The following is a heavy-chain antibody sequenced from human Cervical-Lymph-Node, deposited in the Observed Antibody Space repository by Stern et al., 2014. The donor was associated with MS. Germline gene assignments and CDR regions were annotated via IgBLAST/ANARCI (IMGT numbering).Heavy chain of an antibody. CDR1: PYSISSGYY. CDR2: THRSGST. CDR3: ARWGYGDYEADY. J-gene: IGHJ4*02. V-gene: IGHV4-38-2*02. D-gene: IGHD4-17*01. Sequence: QVQLQESGPRLVKPSETLSLTCSASPYSISSGYYWAWIRQSPGKGLEWIGTTHRSGSTYYNPSLKSRVTISANTSKNQFFLMLTSVAAADTAVYYCARWGYGDYEADYWGQGTLVTVSS.